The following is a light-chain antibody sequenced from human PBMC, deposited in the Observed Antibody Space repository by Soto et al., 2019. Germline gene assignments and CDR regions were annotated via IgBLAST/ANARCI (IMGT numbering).Light chain of an antibody. CDR2: SNN. J-gene: IGLJ3*02. Sequence: QSVLTQPPSASGTPGQRVTISCSGSSSNIGSNTVNWYQQLPGTAPKLLIYSNNQRPSGVPDRFSGSKSGTSASLAISGLQPEDEADYYCAAWDDSLNGLVFGGGTKLTVL. CDR1: SSNIGSNT. V-gene: IGLV1-44*01. CDR3: AAWDDSLNGLV.